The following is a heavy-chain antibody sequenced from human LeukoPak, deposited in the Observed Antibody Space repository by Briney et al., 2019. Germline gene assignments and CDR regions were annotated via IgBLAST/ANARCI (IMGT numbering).Heavy chain of an antibody. D-gene: IGHD3-10*01. CDR1: GYSINNNYC. CDR3: AREGPMFDSGSYSKSLGY. CDR2: IHHSGTA. J-gene: IGHJ4*02. V-gene: IGHV4-38-2*02. Sequence: SETLSLTCTVSGYSINNNYCWDWIRQPPGKGLEFIASIHHSGTAYYNPALKSRVTISVDTSKSQFSLKVNSVTAADTAVYYCAREGPMFDSGSYSKSLGYWGQGILVTVSS.